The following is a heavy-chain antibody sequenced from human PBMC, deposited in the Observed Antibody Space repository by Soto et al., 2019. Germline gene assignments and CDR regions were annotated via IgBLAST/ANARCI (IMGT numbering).Heavy chain of an antibody. Sequence: EDQLVESGGGLVKPGGSLRLSCAASGFSFATYNMNWVRQAPGQGLEWVSSISSGRPDIFYADSVRGRFTISRDDAKKAVFLQMNSLRADDTAVYYCARDHFGIAAGDFDLWGQGTLVTVSS. CDR1: GFSFATYN. CDR2: ISSGRPDI. CDR3: ARDHFGIAAGDFDL. J-gene: IGHJ4*02. V-gene: IGHV3-21*02. D-gene: IGHD3-3*01.